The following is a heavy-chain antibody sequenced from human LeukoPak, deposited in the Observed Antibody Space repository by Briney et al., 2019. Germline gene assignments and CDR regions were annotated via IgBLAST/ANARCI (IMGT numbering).Heavy chain of an antibody. D-gene: IGHD2-2*01. CDR2: IENDGSRT. J-gene: IGHJ6*02. CDR3: ARVLGYCSSTSCLSYYYYGMDA. Sequence: GGSLRLSCAASGFILSDYWMHWVRQRPGGGLVHVSRIENDGSRTVYADSVKGRFTVSRDDAKNTLYLQMNSLRAEDTAVYYCARVLGYCSSTSCLSYYYYGMDAWGQGTTVTVSS. CDR1: GFILSDYW. V-gene: IGHV3-74*03.